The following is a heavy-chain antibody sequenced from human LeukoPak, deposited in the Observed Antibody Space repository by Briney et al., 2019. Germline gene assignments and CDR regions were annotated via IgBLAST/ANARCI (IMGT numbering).Heavy chain of an antibody. V-gene: IGHV3-23*01. CDR1: GFTFSSYS. CDR2: ISGFGGST. D-gene: IGHD6-13*01. J-gene: IGHJ4*02. Sequence: RTGGSLRLSCAASGFTFSSYSMNWVRQAPGKGLEWVSGISGFGGSTYYAPSVKGRLTISRDNFGNMLYLHLDSLRVEDTAIYYCARRSGSSWSSFDYWGQGALVTVSS. CDR3: ARRSGSSWSSFDY.